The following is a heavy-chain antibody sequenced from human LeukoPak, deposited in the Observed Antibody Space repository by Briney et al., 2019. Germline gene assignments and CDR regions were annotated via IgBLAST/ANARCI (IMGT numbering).Heavy chain of an antibody. V-gene: IGHV3-23*01. D-gene: IGHD4-17*01. CDR3: AGYGDYEEFDY. J-gene: IGHJ4*02. CDR2: VSGSGGST. Sequence: GGSLRLSCAASGFTFSSYAMNWVRQAPGRGLEWVSGVSGSGGSTYYADSVKGRFTISRDNSNNTLYLQMNSLRAEDTAVYYCAGYGDYEEFDYWGQGTLVTVSS. CDR1: GFTFSSYA.